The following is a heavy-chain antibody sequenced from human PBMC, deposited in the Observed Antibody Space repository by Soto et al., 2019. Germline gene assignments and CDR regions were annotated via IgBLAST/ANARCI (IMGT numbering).Heavy chain of an antibody. CDR1: GYSFTSYW. Sequence: GESLKISCKGSGYSFTSYWISWVRQMPGKGLEWMGRIDPSDSYTNYSPSFQGHVTISADKSISTAYLQWSSLKASDTAMYYCARPGYSSGWYENAFDIWGQGTMVTVSS. CDR3: ARPGYSSGWYENAFDI. V-gene: IGHV5-10-1*01. CDR2: IDPSDSYT. J-gene: IGHJ3*02. D-gene: IGHD6-19*01.